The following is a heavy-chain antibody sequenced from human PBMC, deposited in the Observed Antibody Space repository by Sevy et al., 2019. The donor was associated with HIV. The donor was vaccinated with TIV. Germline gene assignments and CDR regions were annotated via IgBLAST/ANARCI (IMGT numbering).Heavy chain of an antibody. CDR2: INEDGIEK. D-gene: IGHD2-2*01. CDR3: ARDNATVSRRGLRYYYYGTDV. Sequence: GGSLRLSCAASGFTFSTYWMSWFRQAPGKGLEWVANINEDGIEKFYVDSVKGRFTMSRDNAKNSLYLQMNSLRAECVAVYYCARDNATVSRRGLRYYYYGTDVWGQGTTVTVSS. CDR1: GFTFSTYW. V-gene: IGHV3-7*01. J-gene: IGHJ6*02.